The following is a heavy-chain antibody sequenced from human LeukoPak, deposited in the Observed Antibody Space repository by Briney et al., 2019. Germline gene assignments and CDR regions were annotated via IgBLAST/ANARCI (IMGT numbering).Heavy chain of an antibody. D-gene: IGHD6-19*01. CDR1: GFSLSTSGVG. V-gene: IGHV2-70*11. Sequence: KSGPTLVNPTQTLTLTCTFSGFSLSTSGVGVGWIRQPPGKALEWLARIDWDDDKYYSISLKTRLTISKDTSKNQVVLTMTNMDPVDTATYYCARTYYSSGRRYFDYWGQGALVTVSS. CDR2: IDWDDDK. J-gene: IGHJ4*02. CDR3: ARTYYSSGRRYFDY.